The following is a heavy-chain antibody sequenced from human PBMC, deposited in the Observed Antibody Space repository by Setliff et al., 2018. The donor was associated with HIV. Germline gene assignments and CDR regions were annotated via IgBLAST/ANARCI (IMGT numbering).Heavy chain of an antibody. V-gene: IGHV1-18*01. Sequence: ASVKVSCKASGYSLSTYAISWVRQAPGQGLEWMGWIDSNNGNRNFAQKFRGRVTMTTDISTNAAYMEVRSLSFDDTAVYYCVRLTADRTNYYYYMDVWGKGTTVTVS. CDR1: GYSLSTYA. D-gene: IGHD2-8*01. CDR2: IDSNNGNR. CDR3: VRLTADRTNYYYYMDV. J-gene: IGHJ6*03.